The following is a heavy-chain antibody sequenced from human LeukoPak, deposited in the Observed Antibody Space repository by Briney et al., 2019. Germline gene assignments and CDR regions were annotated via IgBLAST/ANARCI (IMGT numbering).Heavy chain of an antibody. V-gene: IGHV1-18*01. J-gene: IGHJ4*02. Sequence: ASVKVSCKASGYTFTSYGISWVRQAPGQGLEWMEWISGYNGNTNYAQKFQGRVTMTTDTATSTAYMELRSLRSDDTAIYYCARERSSVYYNNWGQGTLVTVSS. CDR2: ISGYNGNT. CDR3: ARERSSVYYNN. CDR1: GYTFTSYG. D-gene: IGHD3-22*01.